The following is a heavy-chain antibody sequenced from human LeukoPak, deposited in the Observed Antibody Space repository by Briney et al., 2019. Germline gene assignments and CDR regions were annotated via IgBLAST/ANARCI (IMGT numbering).Heavy chain of an antibody. V-gene: IGHV3-7*05. CDR1: GFTLSIYW. CDR3: ARGFGGYYGFDM. CDR2: IDQDGSEK. J-gene: IGHJ3*02. Sequence: GGSLRLFCEASGFTLSIYWMSWVRQAPGKGLEWVDNIDQDGSEKYYVDSVKGRFTISRDNAKKSLYLQMNSLRVEDTAVYYCARGFGGYYGFDMWGQGTMVTVSS. D-gene: IGHD5-12*01.